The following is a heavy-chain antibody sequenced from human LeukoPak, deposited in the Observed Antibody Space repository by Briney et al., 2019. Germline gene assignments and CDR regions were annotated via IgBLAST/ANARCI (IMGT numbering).Heavy chain of an antibody. V-gene: IGHV3-15*01. D-gene: IGHD3-16*02. Sequence: GGSLRLSCAASGFTFSNAWMSWVRQAPGKGLEWVGRIKSKTDGGTTDYAATVKCRFTISRDDSKNTLYLQMNSLKTEDTAVYYSVLSAGGYRGQGTLVTVSS. CDR2: IKSKTDGGTT. CDR1: GFTFSNAW. J-gene: IGHJ4*02. CDR3: VLSAGGY.